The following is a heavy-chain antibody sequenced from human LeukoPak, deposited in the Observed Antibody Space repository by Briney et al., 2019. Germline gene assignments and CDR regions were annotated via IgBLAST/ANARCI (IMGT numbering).Heavy chain of an antibody. D-gene: IGHD3-22*01. V-gene: IGHV3-30*03. CDR1: GFTFSSYG. CDR3: ASEGNYDSSGYSRYNYYYMDV. CDR2: ISYDGSNK. J-gene: IGHJ6*03. Sequence: GGSLRLSCAASGFTFSSYGMHWVRQAPGKGLEWVAVISYDGSNKYYADSVKGRFTISRDSSKNTLYLQMNSLKAEDTAVYYCASEGNYDSSGYSRYNYYYMDVWGKGTAVTVSS.